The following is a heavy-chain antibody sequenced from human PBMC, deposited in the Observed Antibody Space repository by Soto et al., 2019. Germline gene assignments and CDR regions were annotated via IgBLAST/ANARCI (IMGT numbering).Heavy chain of an antibody. J-gene: IGHJ4*02. Sequence: LGESLKISCKGSGYTFTNSWLGWVRQMPGKGLEWMGIIFPSDSDTRYSPSFQGQVTMSADKSISTAYLQWSSLKASDTAMYYCARHGYSGFDWPFDYWGEGNPV. D-gene: IGHD5-12*01. CDR2: IFPSDSDT. CDR1: GYTFTNSW. V-gene: IGHV5-51*01. CDR3: ARHGYSGFDWPFDY.